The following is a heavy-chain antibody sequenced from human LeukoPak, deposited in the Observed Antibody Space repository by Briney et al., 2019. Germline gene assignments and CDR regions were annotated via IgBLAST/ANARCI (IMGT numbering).Heavy chain of an antibody. CDR3: ARGLAAADSNYYYYYMDV. J-gene: IGHJ6*03. V-gene: IGHV4-34*01. D-gene: IGHD6-13*01. CDR2: INHSGST. CDR1: GGSFSGHY. Sequence: PSEILSLTCAVYGGSFSGHYWSWIRQPPGKGLEWIGEINHSGSTNYNPSLKSRVTISVDTSKNQFSLKVSSVTAADTAVYYCARGLAAADSNYYYYYMDVWGKGTTVTVSS.